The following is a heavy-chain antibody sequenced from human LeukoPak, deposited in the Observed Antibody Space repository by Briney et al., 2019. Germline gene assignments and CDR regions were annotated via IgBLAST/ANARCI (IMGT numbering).Heavy chain of an antibody. CDR2: IYSGGTT. J-gene: IGHJ4*02. D-gene: IGHD3-22*01. CDR3: ARGLTHDY. Sequence: GGSLRLSCAASGFTVSSNYMSWVRQAPGKGLEWVSVIYSGGTTFYADSVKGRFTISRHNSKNTLYPQMNSLRAEDTAVYYCARGLTHDYWGQGTLVTVSS. CDR1: GFTVSSNY. V-gene: IGHV3-53*04.